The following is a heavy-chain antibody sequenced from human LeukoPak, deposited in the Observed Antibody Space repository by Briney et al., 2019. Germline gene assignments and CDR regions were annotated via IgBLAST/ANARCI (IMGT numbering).Heavy chain of an antibody. D-gene: IGHD3-22*01. CDR1: GGSISSYY. V-gene: IGHV4-59*08. CDR2: IYYSGST. J-gene: IGHJ4*02. Sequence: PSETLSLTCTVSGGSISSYYWSWIRQPPGKGLEWIGYIYYSGSTNYNPSLKSRVTISVDTSKNQFSLKLSSVTAADTAVYYCARTLDSSGSPHFGYWGQGTLVTVSS. CDR3: ARTLDSSGSPHFGY.